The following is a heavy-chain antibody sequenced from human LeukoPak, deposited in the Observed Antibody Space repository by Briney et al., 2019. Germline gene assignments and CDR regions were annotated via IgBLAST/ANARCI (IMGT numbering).Heavy chain of an antibody. V-gene: IGHV3-74*03. J-gene: IGHJ4*02. CDR1: GFTFSRNW. CDR3: TRGSDGGRNYDFDY. Sequence: PGGSLRLSCAASGFTFSRNWIHWVRPGPGRGLGWVSRINLDGSSTMYADFVKGRFTISRDNAKNTLYLQMNSLRVEDTALYYCTRGSDGGRNYDFDYWGQGTLVTVSS. CDR2: INLDGSST. D-gene: IGHD1-26*01.